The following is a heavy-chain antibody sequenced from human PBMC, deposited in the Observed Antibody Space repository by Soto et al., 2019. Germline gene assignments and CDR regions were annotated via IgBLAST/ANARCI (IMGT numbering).Heavy chain of an antibody. CDR1: GFTFSSYW. J-gene: IGHJ4*02. CDR3: ARDIRGYSGYVNY. V-gene: IGHV3-7*01. D-gene: IGHD5-12*01. CDR2: IKQDGSEK. Sequence: PGGSLRLSCAASGFTFSSYWMSWVRQAPGKGLEWVANIKQDGSEKYYVDSVKGRFTISRDNAKNSLYLQMNSLRAEDTAVYYCARDIRGYSGYVNYWGQGTLVTVSS.